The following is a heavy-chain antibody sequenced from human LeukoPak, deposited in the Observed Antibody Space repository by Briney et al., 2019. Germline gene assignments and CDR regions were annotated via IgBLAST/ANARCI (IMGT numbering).Heavy chain of an antibody. CDR1: GYTFTDNY. CDR2: INPNSGGT. J-gene: IGHJ6*02. CDR3: TRDHCTSNKYYEEHYYGMDV. Sequence: ASVKVSCKASGYTFTDNYMHWVRQAPGQGLEWMGWINPNSGGTETAQKFQGRVTMTRDSSISTAYMELSRLRSDDTAVYYCTRDHCTSNKYYEEHYYGMDVWGQGTTVTVSS. D-gene: IGHD2-2*01. V-gene: IGHV1-2*02.